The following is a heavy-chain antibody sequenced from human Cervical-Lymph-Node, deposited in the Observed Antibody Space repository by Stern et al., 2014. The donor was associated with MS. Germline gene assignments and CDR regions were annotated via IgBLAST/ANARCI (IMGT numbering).Heavy chain of an antibody. D-gene: IGHD3-16*01. CDR3: ARAMRGHGGYYYGMDV. CDR2: ISAYNGNT. CDR1: GYTFTSYG. Sequence: QDQLVESGAEVKKPGASVKVSCKASGYTFTSYGISWGRLAPGQGLEWMGWISAYNGNTNYAQKLQGRVTMTTDTSTSTAYMELRSLRSDDTAVYYCARAMRGHGGYYYGMDVWGQGTTVTVSS. V-gene: IGHV1-18*01. J-gene: IGHJ6*02.